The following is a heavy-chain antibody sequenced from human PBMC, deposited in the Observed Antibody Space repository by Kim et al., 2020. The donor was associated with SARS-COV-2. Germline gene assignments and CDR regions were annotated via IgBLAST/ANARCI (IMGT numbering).Heavy chain of an antibody. Sequence: PSLKSRVTISVDTSKNQFSLKLSSVTAADTAVYYCARTPQYGSGSCFFDYWGQGTLVTVSS. V-gene: IGHV4-59*01. CDR3: ARTPQYGSGSCFFDY. J-gene: IGHJ4*02. D-gene: IGHD3-10*01.